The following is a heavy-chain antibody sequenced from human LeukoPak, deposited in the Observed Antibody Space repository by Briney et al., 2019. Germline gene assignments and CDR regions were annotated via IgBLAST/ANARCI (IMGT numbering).Heavy chain of an antibody. V-gene: IGHV3-21*04. D-gene: IGHD3-10*01. CDR3: AKKKGVLLWFGEFDY. J-gene: IGHJ4*02. Sequence: GGSLRLSCAASGFTFSSYSMNWVRRAPGKGLEWVSSISSSSSYIYYADSVKGRFTISRDNSKNTLYLQMNSLRAEDTAVYYCAKKKGVLLWFGEFDYWGQGTLVTVSS. CDR2: ISSSSSYI. CDR1: GFTFSSYS.